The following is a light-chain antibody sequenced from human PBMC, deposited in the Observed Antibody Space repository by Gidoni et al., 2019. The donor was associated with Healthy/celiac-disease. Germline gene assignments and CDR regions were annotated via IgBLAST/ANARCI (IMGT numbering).Light chain of an antibody. J-gene: IGKJ3*01. V-gene: IGKV3-20*01. CDR3: QQYGSSPFT. CDR1: QSVSSSY. Sequence: EIVLTQSPGTLSLSPGERATLSCRASQSVSSSYLAWYQQKPGQAPRLLIYGASSRATGIPDSFSGSGSGTDFTLTISRLEPEDFAVYYCQQYGSSPFTFXPXTKVDIK. CDR2: GAS.